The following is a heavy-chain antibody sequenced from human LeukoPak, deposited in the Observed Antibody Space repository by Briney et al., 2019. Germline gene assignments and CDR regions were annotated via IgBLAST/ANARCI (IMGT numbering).Heavy chain of an antibody. CDR2: ISGIGGNT. V-gene: IGHV3-23*01. D-gene: IGHD4-17*01. J-gene: IGHJ4*02. CDR1: GFTFSSYG. CDR3: ARNRNDYGDYVYDY. Sequence: GGTLRLSCAASGFTFSSYGMSWVRQAPGKGLEWVSAISGIGGNTFYAASVKGRFTISRDNSKNTLYLQMKSLRAEDTAVYYCARNRNDYGDYVYDYWGQGTLVTVSS.